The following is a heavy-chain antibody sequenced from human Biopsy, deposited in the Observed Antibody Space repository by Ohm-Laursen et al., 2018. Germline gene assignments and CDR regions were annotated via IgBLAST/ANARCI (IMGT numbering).Heavy chain of an antibody. CDR3: ARATNSTGWPYYYGYGMDV. D-gene: IGHD2/OR15-2a*01. CDR1: GCSISSDY. V-gene: IGHV4-59*01. Sequence: TLSLTCTVSGCSISSDYWSWIRQTPGPGLAWIGYIYYIGSTNYNPSLKSRVTISVDSSKNQFSLRLNSVTAADTAVYYCARATNSTGWPYYYGYGMDVWGQGTTVTVSS. CDR2: IYYIGST. J-gene: IGHJ6*02.